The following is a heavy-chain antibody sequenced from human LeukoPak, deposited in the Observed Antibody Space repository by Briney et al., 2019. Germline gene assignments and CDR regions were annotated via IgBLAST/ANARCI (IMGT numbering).Heavy chain of an antibody. V-gene: IGHV1-69*13. CDR1: GYTFTSYD. Sequence: ASVTVSCKASGYTFTSYDINWVRQATGQGLERMGGIYPFFGTANYAQKFQGRVTSTADESTSTAYMELSSLRSEDTAVYYCASGMVRGVIITGGGFDYWGQGTLVTVSS. J-gene: IGHJ4*02. D-gene: IGHD3-10*01. CDR2: IYPFFGTA. CDR3: ASGMVRGVIITGGGFDY.